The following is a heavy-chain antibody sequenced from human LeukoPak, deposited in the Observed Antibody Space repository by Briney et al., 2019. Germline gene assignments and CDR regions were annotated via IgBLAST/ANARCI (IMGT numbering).Heavy chain of an antibody. CDR3: ARVKMGATVSDYYYYYMDV. J-gene: IGHJ6*03. CDR2: ITSNGGYT. V-gene: IGHV3-64*02. Sequence: GGSLRLSCAASGFTFSGYTMHWVRQAPGKRLQSVSAITSNGGYTHYADSVKGRFTISRDNSRNALFLQMGGLRIEDMAVYYCARVKMGATVSDYYYYYMDVWGKGTTVTVSS. D-gene: IGHD1-26*01. CDR1: GFTFSGYT.